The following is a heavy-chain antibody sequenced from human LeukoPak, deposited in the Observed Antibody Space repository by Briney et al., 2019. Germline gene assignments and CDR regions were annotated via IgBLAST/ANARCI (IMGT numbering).Heavy chain of an antibody. CDR1: GYIFTGYF. CDR3: ARASGGGSYSDGMDV. V-gene: IGHV1-2*06. CDR2: IHPPSGGT. J-gene: IGHJ6*02. D-gene: IGHD1-26*01. Sequence: ASVKVSCKASGYIFTGYFLHWVRQAPGQGLEWMGRIHPPSGGTNYAQKFQGRVTMTRDTSISTAYMELSGLRSDDTAEYYCARASGGGSYSDGMDVWGQGTTVTVSS.